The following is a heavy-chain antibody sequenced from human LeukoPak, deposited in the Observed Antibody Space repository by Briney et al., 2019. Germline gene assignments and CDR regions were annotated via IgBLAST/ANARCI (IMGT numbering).Heavy chain of an antibody. CDR2: IKSKTDDGSA. V-gene: IGHV3-15*01. D-gene: IGHD4-11*01. J-gene: IGHJ2*01. Sequence: PGGSLRLSCAASGFTLNNAWMSWVRQAPGKGVEWVGRIKSKTDDGSADYAAPVKGRFTISRDDSKNTLYLQMNSLKPDDTAVYYCTTLRTTTISTPAYWYFDLWGRGTLVTVSS. CDR3: TTLRTTTISTPAYWYFDL. CDR1: GFTLNNAW.